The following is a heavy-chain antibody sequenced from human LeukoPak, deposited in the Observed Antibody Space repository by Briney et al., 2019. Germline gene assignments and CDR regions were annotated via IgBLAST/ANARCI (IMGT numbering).Heavy chain of an antibody. CDR2: ISSGVGSP. D-gene: IGHD2-8*01. Sequence: QTGGSLRLSCTASGFTFTNYAMTWVRQAPGKGLEWVSGISSGVGSPFYADSVKGRFTISRDNSKNTLFLQMSSLRAEDTAVYYCXRDRGXINGHRYWGXGXXVXVSS. CDR3: XRDRGXINGHRY. CDR1: GFTFTNYA. V-gene: IGHV3-23*01. J-gene: IGHJ4*01.